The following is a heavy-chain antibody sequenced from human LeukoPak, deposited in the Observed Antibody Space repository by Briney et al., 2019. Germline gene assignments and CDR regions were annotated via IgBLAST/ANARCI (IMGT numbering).Heavy chain of an antibody. CDR1: GGSISSYY. CDR3: ARPSIPSAAGSALDI. D-gene: IGHD2-2*01. CDR2: IYYTGST. Sequence: PSETLSLTCTVSGGSISSYYWSWIRQPPGKGLEWIGYIYYTGSTNYNPSLKSRATMSVDTSKNQVSLKMTSVTVADTAVYYCARPSIPSAAGSALDIWGQGTMVTVS. J-gene: IGHJ3*02. V-gene: IGHV4-59*08.